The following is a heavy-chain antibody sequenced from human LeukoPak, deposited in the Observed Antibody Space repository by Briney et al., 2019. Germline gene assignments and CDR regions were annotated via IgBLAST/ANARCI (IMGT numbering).Heavy chain of an antibody. CDR1: GYSFTSYW. CDR3: AIDVDTAMVTFDY. D-gene: IGHD5-18*01. J-gene: IGHJ4*02. V-gene: IGHV5-10-1*01. Sequence: GESLKISCKGSGYSFTSYWISWVRQMPGKGLEWMGRIDPSDSYTNYSPSFQGYVTISADKSISTAYLQWSSLKASDTAMYYCAIDVDTAMVTFDYWGQGTLVTVSS. CDR2: IDPSDSYT.